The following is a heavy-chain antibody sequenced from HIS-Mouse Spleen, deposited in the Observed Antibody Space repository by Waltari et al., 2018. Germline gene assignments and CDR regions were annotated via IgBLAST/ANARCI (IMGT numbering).Heavy chain of an antibody. Sequence: EVQLVESGGGLVQPGGSLRLSCAASGFPFSSYGMHWVRQAPGKGLVWVSRINRDGSSTSYADSVKGRFTISRDNAKNTLYLQMNSLRAEDTAVYYCARDLELDAFDIWGQGTMVTVSS. D-gene: IGHD1-1*01. V-gene: IGHV3-74*01. J-gene: IGHJ3*02. CDR1: GFPFSSYG. CDR3: ARDLELDAFDI. CDR2: INRDGSST.